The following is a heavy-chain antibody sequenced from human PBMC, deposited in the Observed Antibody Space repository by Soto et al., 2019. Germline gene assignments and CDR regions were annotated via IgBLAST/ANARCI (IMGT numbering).Heavy chain of an antibody. V-gene: IGHV1-69*12. CDR2: IIPVFGTA. Sequence: QVQLVQSGAEVQKPGSSVKVSCKASGGTFHNYAISWVRQAPGQGLEWMGGIIPVFGTASYAQRFQGRVTITADESTSTAYMELSSLRSEDTAVYYCARDLKYYESSGYFLPSYYYGMDVWGQGTTVTVSS. CDR1: GGTFHNYA. CDR3: ARDLKYYESSGYFLPSYYYGMDV. D-gene: IGHD3-22*01. J-gene: IGHJ6*02.